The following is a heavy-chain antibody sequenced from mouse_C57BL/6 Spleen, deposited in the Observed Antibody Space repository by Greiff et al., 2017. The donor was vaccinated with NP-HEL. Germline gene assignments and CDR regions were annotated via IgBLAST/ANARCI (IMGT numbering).Heavy chain of an antibody. V-gene: IGHV1-55*01. D-gene: IGHD2-3*01. J-gene: IGHJ3*01. CDR2: IYPGSGST. CDR3: ARGGLLQAWFAY. Sequence: VQLQQPGAELVKPGASVKMSCKASGYTFTSYWITWVKQRPGQGLEWIGDIYPGSGSTNYNEKFKSKATLTVDTSSSTAYMQRSSLTSEDSAVYYCARGGLLQAWFAYWGQGTLVTVSA. CDR1: GYTFTSYW.